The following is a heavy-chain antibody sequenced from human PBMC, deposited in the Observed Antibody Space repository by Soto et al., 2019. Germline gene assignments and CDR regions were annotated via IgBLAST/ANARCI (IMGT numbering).Heavy chain of an antibody. CDR3: ARPHGSGSKNWFDP. CDR2: IIPIFGTA. CDR1: GGTFSSYA. Sequence: ASVKVSCKASGGTFSSYAISWVRQAPGQGLEWMGGIIPIFGTANYAQKFQGRVTITADKSTSTAYIELSSLRSEDTAVYYCARPHGSGSKNWFDPWGQGTLVTVSS. D-gene: IGHD3-10*01. V-gene: IGHV1-69*06. J-gene: IGHJ5*02.